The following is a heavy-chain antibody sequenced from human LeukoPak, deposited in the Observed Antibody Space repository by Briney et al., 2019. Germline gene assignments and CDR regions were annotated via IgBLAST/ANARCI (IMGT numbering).Heavy chain of an antibody. CDR1: GGSISSGDYY. V-gene: IGHV4-39*01. CDR2: IYSSGST. Sequence: SETLSLTCTVSGGSISSGDYYWGWIRQPPGKELQCIGIIYSSGSTSYNPSLKSRVTISLDASKNQFSLKLSSVTAADTAVYYCASPHEGSTTSPLDYWGQGTLVTVSS. J-gene: IGHJ4*02. CDR3: ASPHEGSTTSPLDY. D-gene: IGHD2/OR15-2a*01.